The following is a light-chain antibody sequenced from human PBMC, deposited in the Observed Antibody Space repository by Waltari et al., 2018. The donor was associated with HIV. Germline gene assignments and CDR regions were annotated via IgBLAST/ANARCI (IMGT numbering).Light chain of an antibody. CDR1: SPNLGTGYA. V-gene: IGLV1-40*01. J-gene: IGLJ2*01. CDR3: QSYDNSLRVI. Sequence: QSVLTQPPSVSGAPRQTVTISCTGSSPNLGTGYAVHWYQQLPAAAPKLLIFANNNRPSGVPDRFSGSKSGTSASLAITGLQAEDDADYYCQSYDNSLRVIFGGGTKLTVL. CDR2: ANN.